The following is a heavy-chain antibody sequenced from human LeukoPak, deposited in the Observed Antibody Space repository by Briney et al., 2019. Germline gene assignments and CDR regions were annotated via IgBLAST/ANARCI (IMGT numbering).Heavy chain of an antibody. CDR2: ISGSGGST. Sequence: QPGGSLRLSCAASGFTFSSYSMNWVRQAPGKGLEWVSAISGSGGSTYYADSVKGRFTISRDNSKNTLYLQMNSLRAEDTAVYYCAKSLDSSSWYWNFYFQHWGQGTLVTVSS. V-gene: IGHV3-23*01. CDR1: GFTFSSYS. CDR3: AKSLDSSSWYWNFYFQH. J-gene: IGHJ1*01. D-gene: IGHD6-13*01.